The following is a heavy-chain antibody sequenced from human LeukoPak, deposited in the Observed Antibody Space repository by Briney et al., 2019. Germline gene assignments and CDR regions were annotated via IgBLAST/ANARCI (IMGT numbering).Heavy chain of an antibody. CDR2: ISYDGSNK. V-gene: IGHV3-30*14. CDR1: GFTFSSYA. CDR3: GPRKDSRSNAYDY. D-gene: IGHD1-14*01. Sequence: GGSLRLSCVASGFTFSSYAMHWVRQAPGKGLEWVALISYDGSNKYYADSVKGRFTISRDNSENTLYLQMNSLRAEDTAVYYCGPRKDSRSNAYDYWGQGTLVTVSA. J-gene: IGHJ4*02.